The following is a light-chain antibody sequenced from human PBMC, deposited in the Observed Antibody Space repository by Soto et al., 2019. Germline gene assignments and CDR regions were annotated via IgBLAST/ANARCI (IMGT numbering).Light chain of an antibody. CDR2: AAS. Sequence: DIQTTQSPSSLSSSVADRVTITCRSSQSISSYLNWYQQKPGKAPKLLICAASSLQSGVPSRFSGSRSGTDFTLTISSLQPEDFATYYCQQSYSTPFVTFGQGTRLEIK. CDR3: QQSYSTPFVT. J-gene: IGKJ5*01. CDR1: QSISSY. V-gene: IGKV1-39*01.